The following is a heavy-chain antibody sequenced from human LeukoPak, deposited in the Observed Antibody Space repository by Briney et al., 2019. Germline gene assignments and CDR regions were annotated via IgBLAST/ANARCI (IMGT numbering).Heavy chain of an antibody. D-gene: IGHD6-13*01. CDR3: AKTRPLDSSSWSHGDY. Sequence: GGSLRLSCAASGFTLRSLAMSWVRQAPGKGLEWVSAISGDGGTISYAASVRGRFTISRDNAKNTLFLQMNSLRAEDTAVYYCAKTRPLDSSSWSHGDYWGQGTLVTVSS. CDR1: GFTLRSLA. V-gene: IGHV3-23*01. CDR2: ISGDGGTI. J-gene: IGHJ4*02.